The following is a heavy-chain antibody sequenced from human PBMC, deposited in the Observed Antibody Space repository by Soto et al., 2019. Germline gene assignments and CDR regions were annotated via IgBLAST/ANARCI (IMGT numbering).Heavy chain of an antibody. V-gene: IGHV5-51*01. Sequence: PGESLKISCKGSGYSFTSYWIGWVRQMPGKGLEWMGIIYPGDSDTRYSPSFQGQVTISADKSISTAYLQWSSLKASDTAMYYCARLEGRRWLQNNWFDPWGQGTLVTVSS. D-gene: IGHD5-12*01. CDR1: GYSFTSYW. J-gene: IGHJ5*02. CDR3: ARLEGRRWLQNNWFDP. CDR2: IYPGDSDT.